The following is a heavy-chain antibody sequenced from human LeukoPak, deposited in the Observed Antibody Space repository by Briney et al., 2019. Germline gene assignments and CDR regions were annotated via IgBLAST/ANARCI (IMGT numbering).Heavy chain of an antibody. Sequence: SVKVSCKASGGTFSSYAISWVRQAPGQGLEWMGGIIPIFGTANYAQKFQGRVTITTDESTSTAYMELSSLRSEDTAVYYCVREPMIGSHWFDPWGQGTLVTVSS. V-gene: IGHV1-69*05. J-gene: IGHJ5*02. D-gene: IGHD3-22*01. CDR1: GGTFSSYA. CDR2: IIPIFGTA. CDR3: VREPMIGSHWFDP.